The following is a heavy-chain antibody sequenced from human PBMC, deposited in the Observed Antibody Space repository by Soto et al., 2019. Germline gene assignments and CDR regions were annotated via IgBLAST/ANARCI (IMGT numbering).Heavy chain of an antibody. CDR2: INSDGSST. CDR3: VGGYSYGSYPYYYYGMDV. CDR1: GFTFSNFW. J-gene: IGHJ6*02. V-gene: IGHV3-74*01. Sequence: VQLVESGGGLVQPGGSLRLSCAASGFTFSNFWMHWVRQAPGKGRVGVSRINSDGSSTNYAECVKGRSTISRDNAKNTRYLQRMCLRAEDTAVYYCVGGYSYGSYPYYYYGMDVWGQGTTVTVSS. D-gene: IGHD5-18*01.